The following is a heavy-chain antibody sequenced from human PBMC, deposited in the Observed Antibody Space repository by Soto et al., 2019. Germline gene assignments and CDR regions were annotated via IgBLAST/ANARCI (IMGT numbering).Heavy chain of an antibody. V-gene: IGHV4-39*01. D-gene: IGHD1-1*01. CDR1: GGSISSRSYY. J-gene: IGHJ5*02. CDR3: ARHSRVERRLDWFGP. Sequence: ETLSLTCTVSGGSISSRSYYWGWIRQPPGKGLEWIGSIYYSGSTYYTPSLKSRVTISVDTPKNQFSLKVNSVSAADTAVYHCARHSRVERRLDWFGPWGQGTLVTVSS. CDR2: IYYSGST.